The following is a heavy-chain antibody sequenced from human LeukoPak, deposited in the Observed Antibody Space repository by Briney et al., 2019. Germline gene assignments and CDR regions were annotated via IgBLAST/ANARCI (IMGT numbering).Heavy chain of an antibody. V-gene: IGHV4-34*01. Sequence: SETLSLTCAVYGGSFSGYYWSWIRQPPGKGLEWIGEINHSGSTNYNPSLKSRVTMSVDTSKKQFSLKLSSVTAADTAVYYCAREAAYCGGDCYWWFDYWGQGTLVTVSS. CDR2: INHSGST. CDR3: AREAAYCGGDCYWWFDY. CDR1: GGSFSGYY. D-gene: IGHD2-21*02. J-gene: IGHJ4*02.